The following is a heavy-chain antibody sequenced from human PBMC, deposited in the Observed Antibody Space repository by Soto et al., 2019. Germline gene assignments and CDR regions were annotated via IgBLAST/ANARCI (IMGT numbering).Heavy chain of an antibody. CDR2: ISASGGST. CDR1: GFTSSSCA. V-gene: IGHV3-23*01. Sequence: EVQLLDSGGGLVQPGGSLRLSCVASGFTSSSCAMRWVRQAPGKGLEWVSGISASGGSTYYADSVKGRFTISRDNSKNTLYLQMNSLRAEDTAVYYCAAPSLETGRYFFHDWVQGTLVTVSS. CDR3: AAPSLETGRYFFHD. J-gene: IGHJ4*02. D-gene: IGHD3-9*01.